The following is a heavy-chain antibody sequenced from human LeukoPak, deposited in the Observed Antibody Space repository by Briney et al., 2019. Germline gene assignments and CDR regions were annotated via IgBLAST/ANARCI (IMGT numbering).Heavy chain of an antibody. D-gene: IGHD1-7*01. Sequence: SETLSLTCTVSGGSISSYYWSWIRQPPGKGLEWIGFIYYSGTTNYNPSLKSRVTISVDTSKNQFSLKLSSVTAADTAVYYCARGTITGTRSDNWYFDLWGRGTLVTVSS. J-gene: IGHJ2*01. CDR2: IYYSGTT. CDR3: ARGTITGTRSDNWYFDL. CDR1: GGSISSYY. V-gene: IGHV4-59*12.